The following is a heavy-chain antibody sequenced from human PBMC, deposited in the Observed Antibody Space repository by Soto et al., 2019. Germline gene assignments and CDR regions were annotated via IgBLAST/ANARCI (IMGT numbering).Heavy chain of an antibody. V-gene: IGHV4-31*03. J-gene: IGHJ4*02. CDR3: ARHYYNSKVYGY. CDR1: GGSINSGGYY. Sequence: SETLSLTCTVSGGSINSGGYYWSWIRQHPGKGLEWIGYINYSGSTNYNPSLKSRVIISRDTSKNHLSLNLSSVTAADTAIYYCARHYYNSKVYGYWGQGTLVTVSS. CDR2: INYSGST. D-gene: IGHD3-22*01.